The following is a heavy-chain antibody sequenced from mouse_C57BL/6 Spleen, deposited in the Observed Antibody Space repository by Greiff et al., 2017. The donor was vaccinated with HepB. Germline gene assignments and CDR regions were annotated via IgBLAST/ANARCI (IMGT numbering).Heavy chain of an antibody. CDR1: GYTFTSYW. D-gene: IGHD2-5*01. Sequence: QVQLQQPGAELVKPGASVKMSCKASGYTFTSYWITWVKQRPGQGLEWIGDIYPGSGSTNYNEKFKSKATLTVDTSSSTAYMQLSSLTSEDSAVYYCARERAYYSNYDWYFDVWGTGTTVTVSS. CDR2: IYPGSGST. CDR3: ARERAYYSNYDWYFDV. V-gene: IGHV1-55*01. J-gene: IGHJ1*03.